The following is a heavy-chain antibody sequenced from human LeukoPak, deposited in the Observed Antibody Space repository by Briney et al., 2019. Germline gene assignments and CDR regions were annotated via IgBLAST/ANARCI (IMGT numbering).Heavy chain of an antibody. V-gene: IGHV3-7*01. Sequence: GGSLRLSCAASGFTFSSYWMSWVRQAPGKGLEWVANIKQDGNEKYYVDSVKGRFTISRDNAKNSLYLQMNSLRAEDTAVYYCARDQEWELMPLDVWGKGTTVTVSS. CDR3: ARDQEWELMPLDV. J-gene: IGHJ6*04. CDR2: IKQDGNEK. D-gene: IGHD1-26*01. CDR1: GFTFSSYW.